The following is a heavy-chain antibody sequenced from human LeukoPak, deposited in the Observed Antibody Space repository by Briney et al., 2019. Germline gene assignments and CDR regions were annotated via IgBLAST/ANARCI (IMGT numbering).Heavy chain of an antibody. CDR1: GFTFSSYW. J-gene: IGHJ4*02. Sequence: SCAXSGFTFSSYWMSWVRQAPGKGLEWVANIKQDGREKYYVDSVKGGFTISRDNAKNSLYLQMNSLRAEDTAVYYCAREDCSSTSCSIDYWGQGTLVTVSS. CDR3: AREDCSSTSCSIDY. D-gene: IGHD2-2*01. V-gene: IGHV3-7*01. CDR2: IKQDGREK.